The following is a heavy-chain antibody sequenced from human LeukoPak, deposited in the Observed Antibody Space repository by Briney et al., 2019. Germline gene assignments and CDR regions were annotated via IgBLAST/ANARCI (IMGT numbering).Heavy chain of an antibody. CDR3: ASEFIGYSYGRFDY. Sequence: GGSLRLSCAASGFTFSSYEMNWVRQAPGKGLEWVSDISSSGSTIYYADSVKGRFTISRDNAKNSLYLQMNSLRAEDTAVYYCASEFIGYSYGRFDYWGQGTLVTVSS. CDR1: GFTFSSYE. V-gene: IGHV3-48*03. D-gene: IGHD5-18*01. CDR2: ISSSGSTI. J-gene: IGHJ4*02.